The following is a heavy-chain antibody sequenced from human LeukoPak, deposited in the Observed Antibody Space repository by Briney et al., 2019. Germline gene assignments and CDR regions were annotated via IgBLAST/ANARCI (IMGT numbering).Heavy chain of an antibody. Sequence: PSETLSLTCTVSGGSISSYYWGWIRKPPGKGLEWIGSIYYSGSTYYNPSLKSRVTISVDTSKNQFSLKLSSVTAADTAVYYCARRYCSGGSCHANWFDPWGQGTLVTVSS. V-gene: IGHV4-39*01. J-gene: IGHJ5*02. CDR1: GGSISSYY. CDR3: ARRYCSGGSCHANWFDP. D-gene: IGHD2-15*01. CDR2: IYYSGST.